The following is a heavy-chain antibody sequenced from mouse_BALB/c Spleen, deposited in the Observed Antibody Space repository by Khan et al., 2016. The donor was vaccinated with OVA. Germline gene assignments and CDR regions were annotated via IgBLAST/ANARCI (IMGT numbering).Heavy chain of an antibody. D-gene: IGHD1-1*01. J-gene: IGHJ2*01. CDR2: ISSDSNTI. V-gene: IGHV5-17*02. Sequence: EVELVESGGGLVQSGGSRKLSCAASGFTFPSYGMHWIRPAPEKGLEWVAYISSDSNTIYFADTVKGRFTISRDNPKNTLFLQMTSLRSGDTAMYFCATSYFYGYYFDYWGQGTTLTVSS. CDR3: ATSYFYGYYFDY. CDR1: GFTFPSYG.